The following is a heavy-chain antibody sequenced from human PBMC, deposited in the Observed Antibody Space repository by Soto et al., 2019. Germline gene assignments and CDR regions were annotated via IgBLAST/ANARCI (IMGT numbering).Heavy chain of an antibody. D-gene: IGHD3-22*01. CDR3: ARIVVVIKSVYYYGMDV. J-gene: IGHJ6*02. CDR2: IIPIFGTA. CDR1: GGTFSSYA. V-gene: IGHV1-69*01. Sequence: QVQLVQSGAEVKKPGPSVKVSCKASGGTFSSYAISWVRQAPGQGLEWMGGIIPIFGTANYAQKFQGRVTITADESTSTAYMELSSLRSEDTAVYYCARIVVVIKSVYYYGMDVWGQGTTVTVSS.